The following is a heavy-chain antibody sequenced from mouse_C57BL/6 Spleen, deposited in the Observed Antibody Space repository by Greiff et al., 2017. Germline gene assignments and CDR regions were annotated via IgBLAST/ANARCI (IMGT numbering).Heavy chain of an antibody. CDR1: GYAFSSSW. J-gene: IGHJ2*01. CDR2: IYPGDGDT. Sequence: QVQLQQSGPELVKPGASVKISCKASGYAFSSSWMNWVKQRPGKGLEWIGRIYPGDGDTNYNGKFKGKATLTADKSSSTAYMQLSSLTSEDSAVYFCARGIDYFDYWGQGTTLTVSS. CDR3: ARGIDYFDY. V-gene: IGHV1-82*01.